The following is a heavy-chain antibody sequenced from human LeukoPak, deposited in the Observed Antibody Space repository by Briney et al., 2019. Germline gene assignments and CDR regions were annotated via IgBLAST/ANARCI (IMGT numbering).Heavy chain of an antibody. V-gene: IGHV4-59*08. CDR1: GDSISSWY. Sequence: SETLSLTCTVSGDSISSWYWSWIRQPPGKGLEWIGYIYYSGTTYYNPSLKSRVTISVDTSKNQFSLKLSSVTAADTAVYYCASGYSGWFDPWGQGTLVTVSS. D-gene: IGHD6-13*01. J-gene: IGHJ5*02. CDR3: ASGYSGWFDP. CDR2: IYYSGTT.